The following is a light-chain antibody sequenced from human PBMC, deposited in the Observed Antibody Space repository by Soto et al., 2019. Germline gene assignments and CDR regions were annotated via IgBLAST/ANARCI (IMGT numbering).Light chain of an antibody. V-gene: IGLV2-8*01. CDR1: GSDVGAYNY. CDR3: SSYAGRDNPVI. J-gene: IGLJ2*01. CDR2: EVN. Sequence: QSALTQPPSASGSPGQSVTISCTGTGSDVGAYNYVSWYQHHPGKAPRLIIYEVNKRPSGVPDRFSGSKSGNTASLTVSGLQTEDEADYYCSSYAGRDNPVIFGGGTKLTVL.